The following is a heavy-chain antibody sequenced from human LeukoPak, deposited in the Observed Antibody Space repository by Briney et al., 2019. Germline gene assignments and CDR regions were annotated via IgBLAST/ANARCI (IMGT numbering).Heavy chain of an antibody. V-gene: IGHV3-23*01. J-gene: IGHJ4*02. CDR2: ISNSGGSGSA. CDR3: ALGYAMNY. D-gene: IGHD2-8*01. CDR1: GFTFRSYA. Sequence: GGSLRLSCAASGFTFRSYAMSWVRQAPGKGLEWVSGISNSGGSGSAYYADSAKGRITIFRDNSKNTLYLQMNSLRVEDTAVYYCALGYAMNYWGQGTLVTVSS.